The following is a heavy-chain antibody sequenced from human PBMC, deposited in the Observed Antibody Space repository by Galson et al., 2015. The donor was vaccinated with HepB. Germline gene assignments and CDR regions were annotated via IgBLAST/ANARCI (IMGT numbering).Heavy chain of an antibody. V-gene: IGHV3-11*01. D-gene: IGHD6-19*01. CDR3: ARGRQWLALDY. J-gene: IGHJ4*02. CDR2: ISRAARTL. CDR1: GFTFSDYY. Sequence: SLRLSCAASGFTFSDYYLTWIRQAPGKGLEWFSYISRAARTLSYADSVKGRFTISRDNATNSLFLQMTSLRAEDTAMYYCARGRQWLALDYWGQGTLVTVSS.